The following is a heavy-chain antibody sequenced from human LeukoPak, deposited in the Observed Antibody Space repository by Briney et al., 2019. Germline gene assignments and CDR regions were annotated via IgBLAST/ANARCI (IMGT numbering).Heavy chain of an antibody. D-gene: IGHD6-19*01. V-gene: IGHV3-7*01. CDR2: IKQDGSEK. CDR1: GLTFSSYW. Sequence: GGSLRLSCAASGLTFSSYWMSWVRQAPGKGLEWVANIKQDGSEKYYVDSVKGRFTISRDNTKNSLHLQMNSLRAEDTAVYYCASLYSSGWYYWGQGTLVTVSS. J-gene: IGHJ4*02. CDR3: ASLYSSGWYY.